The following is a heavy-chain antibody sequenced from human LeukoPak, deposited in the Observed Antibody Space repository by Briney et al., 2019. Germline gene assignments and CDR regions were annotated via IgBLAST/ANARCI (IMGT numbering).Heavy chain of an antibody. J-gene: IGHJ4*02. CDR1: GDSISNNNYY. CDR2: FTYGGGT. V-gene: IGHV4-39*01. D-gene: IGHD1-26*01. Sequence: SETLSLTCTVSGDSISNNNYYWGWIRQPPGKGLEWIGSFTYGGGTYYNPSLKSRVTISVDTSKNQFSLKVTSATAADTAVYYCARRSSNPVGAIDYWGQGTLVIVSS. CDR3: ARRSSNPVGAIDY.